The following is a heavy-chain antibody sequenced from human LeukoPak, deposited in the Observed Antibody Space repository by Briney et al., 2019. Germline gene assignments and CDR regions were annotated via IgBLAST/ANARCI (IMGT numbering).Heavy chain of an antibody. V-gene: IGHV1-46*01. CDR1: GYTFTSYY. D-gene: IGHD3-22*01. J-gene: IGHJ4*02. CDR3: ARDPPRYYDSSGYYYLFDY. CDR2: INPSGGST. Sequence: ASVKVSCKASGYTFTSYYMHWVRQAPGQGLKWMGIINPSGGSTSYAQKFQGRVTMTRDTSTSTVYMELSSLRSEDTAVYYCARDPPRYYDSSGYYYLFDYWGQGTLVTVSS.